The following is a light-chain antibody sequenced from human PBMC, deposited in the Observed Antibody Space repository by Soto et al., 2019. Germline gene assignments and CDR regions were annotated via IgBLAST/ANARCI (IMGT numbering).Light chain of an antibody. CDR2: RNN. CDR3: ATWDDSLSNYV. CDR1: SSNIGSNY. Sequence: QSVLTQPPSASGTPGQRVTISCSGSSSNIGSNYVYWYQHLTGTAPKLLIYRNNQRPSGAPDRFSGSKSGTSASLAISGLRSEDEADYYCATWDDSLSNYVFGTGTKLTVL. J-gene: IGLJ1*01. V-gene: IGLV1-47*01.